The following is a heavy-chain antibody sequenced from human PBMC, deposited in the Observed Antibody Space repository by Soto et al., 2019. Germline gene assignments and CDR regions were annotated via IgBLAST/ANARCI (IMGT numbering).Heavy chain of an antibody. CDR3: AKRFGDYVGWFDP. J-gene: IGHJ5*02. CDR1: GVSITDYH. CDR2: IFSRGTP. V-gene: IGHV4-59*01. Sequence: QVQLQESGPGLVKPSETLSLTCTVSGVSITDYHWSWIRQSPGRGLEWMGYIFSRGTPNYNPSLQSRVTISVDTSRNQFSLKLNSLTAADAAMYFCAKRFGDYVGWFDPWGQGALVIVSS. D-gene: IGHD4-17*01.